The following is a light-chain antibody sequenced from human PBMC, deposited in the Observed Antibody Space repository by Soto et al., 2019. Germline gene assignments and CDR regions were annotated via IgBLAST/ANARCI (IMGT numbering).Light chain of an antibody. J-gene: IGLJ2*01. CDR3: NSYTSSSTVV. Sequence: QSALTQPASVSGSPGQSITISCTGTSSDVGGYNFVSWYQQHPGKAPKLMIHEVSNRPSGVSNRFSGSKSGNTASLTISGLQAEDEADYYCNSYTSSSTVVFGGGTKVTVL. CDR1: SSDVGGYNF. CDR2: EVS. V-gene: IGLV2-14*01.